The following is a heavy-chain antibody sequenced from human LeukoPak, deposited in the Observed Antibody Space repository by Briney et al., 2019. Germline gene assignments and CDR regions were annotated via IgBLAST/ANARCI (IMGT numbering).Heavy chain of an antibody. J-gene: IGHJ3*02. D-gene: IGHD2-21*01. CDR2: ISGSGGST. CDR3: ARGRLRVIDAFDI. CDR1: GFTFSNNA. Sequence: GGSLRLSCAASGFTFSNNALSWVRQAPGKGLEWVSVISGSGGSTYYADSVKGRFTISRDNSKNTLYLQMDSLRAGDTAIYYCARGRLRVIDAFDIWGQGTMVTVSS. V-gene: IGHV3-23*01.